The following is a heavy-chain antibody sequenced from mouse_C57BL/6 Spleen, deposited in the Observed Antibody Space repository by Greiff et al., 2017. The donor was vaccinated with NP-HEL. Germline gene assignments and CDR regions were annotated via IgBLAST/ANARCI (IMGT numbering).Heavy chain of an antibody. CDR2: IRNKANGYTT. J-gene: IGHJ4*01. V-gene: IGHV7-3*01. Sequence: EVQGVESGGGLVQPGGSLSLSCAASGFTFTDYYMSWVRQPPGKALEWLGFIRNKANGYTTEYSASVKGRFTISRDNSQSILYLQMNALRAEDSATYYCARCYYGSSYPYYYAMDYWGQGTSVTVSS. CDR3: ARCYYGSSYPYYYAMDY. CDR1: GFTFTDYY. D-gene: IGHD1-1*01.